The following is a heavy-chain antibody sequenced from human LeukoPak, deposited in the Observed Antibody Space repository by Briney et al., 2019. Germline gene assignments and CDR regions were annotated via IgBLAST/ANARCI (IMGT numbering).Heavy chain of an antibody. D-gene: IGHD6-13*01. CDR2: ISAYNGNT. CDR3: ARGDPIVAAGKEVDY. V-gene: IGHV1-18*04. CDR1: GYTFTSYG. J-gene: IGHJ4*02. Sequence: ASVKVSCKASGYTFTSYGISWVRQASGQGLEWMGWISAYNGNTNYAQKLQGRVTMTTDTSTSTAYMELRSLRSDDTAVYYCARGDPIVAAGKEVDYWGQGTLVTVSS.